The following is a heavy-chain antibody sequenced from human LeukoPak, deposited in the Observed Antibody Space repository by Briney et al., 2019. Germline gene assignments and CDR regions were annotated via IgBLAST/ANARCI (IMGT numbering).Heavy chain of an antibody. CDR1: GFTFDNSA. J-gene: IGHJ3*01. D-gene: IGHD2-8*02. Sequence: GGSLRLSCAASGFTFDNSAMHWVRQAPGKGLEWVSGISWNSAGIHYADSVKGRFTISRDNAKNSLYLQMNGLRPEDTALYYCAKATRSSLVASLDVWGHGTMVTVSS. CDR3: AKATRSSLVASLDV. V-gene: IGHV3-9*01. CDR2: ISWNSAGI.